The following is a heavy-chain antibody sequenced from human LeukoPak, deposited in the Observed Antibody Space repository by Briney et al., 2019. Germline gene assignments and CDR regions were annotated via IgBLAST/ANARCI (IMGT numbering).Heavy chain of an antibody. CDR2: IRTDGSEK. CDR3: ATYSSNAREFQY. CDR1: GFTFSNYW. J-gene: IGHJ1*01. V-gene: IGHV3-7*01. Sequence: PGGSLRLSCEASGFTFSNYWMSWVRQAPGKGLEWVANIRTDGSEKYYVDSVKGRFTISRDNAKNSLYLQMNSLRAEDTAVYYCATYSSNAREFQYWGQGTLVTVSS. D-gene: IGHD2-2*01.